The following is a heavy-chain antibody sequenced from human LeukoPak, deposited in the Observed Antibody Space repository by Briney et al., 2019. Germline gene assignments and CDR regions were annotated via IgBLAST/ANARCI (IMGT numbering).Heavy chain of an antibody. Sequence: GGSLRLSCAASGFTFSDYYMSWIRQAPGKGLEWVANIKQDGSEKYYVDSVKGRFTISRDNAKNSLYLQMNSLRAEDTAVYYCARWYSSSWYDYYYYMDVWGKGTTVTVSS. J-gene: IGHJ6*03. CDR1: GFTFSDYY. D-gene: IGHD6-13*01. CDR2: IKQDGSEK. CDR3: ARWYSSSWYDYYYYMDV. V-gene: IGHV3-7*01.